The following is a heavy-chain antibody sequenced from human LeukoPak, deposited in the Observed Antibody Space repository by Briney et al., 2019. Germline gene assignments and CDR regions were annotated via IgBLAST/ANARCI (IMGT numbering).Heavy chain of an antibody. CDR1: GGSFSGCY. V-gene: IGHV4-34*01. CDR3: ARVVTSAGELDY. J-gene: IGHJ4*02. D-gene: IGHD4-17*01. CDR2: INHSGST. Sequence: SETLSLTCAVYGGSFSGCYWSWIRQPPGKGLEWIGEINHSGSTNYNPSLKSRVTISVDTSKNQFSLKLSSVTAADTAVYYCARVVTSAGELDYWGQGTLVTVSS.